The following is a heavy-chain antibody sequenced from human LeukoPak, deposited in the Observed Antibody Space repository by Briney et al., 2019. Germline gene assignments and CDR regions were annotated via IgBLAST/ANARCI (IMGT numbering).Heavy chain of an antibody. V-gene: IGHV4-39*07. CDR3: ARVTRNYYMDV. CDR2: IYYSGST. CDR1: SGSISSSSYY. J-gene: IGHJ6*03. Sequence: SETLSLTCTVSSGSISSSSYYWGWIRQPPGKGLEWIGSIYYSGSTYYNPSLKSRVTISVDTSKNQFSLKLSSVTAADTAVYYCARVTRNYYMDVWGKGTTVTVSS.